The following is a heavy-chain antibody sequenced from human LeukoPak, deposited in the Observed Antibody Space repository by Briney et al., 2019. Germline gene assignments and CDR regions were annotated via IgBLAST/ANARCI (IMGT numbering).Heavy chain of an antibody. V-gene: IGHV3-21*01. CDR1: GFTFSSYS. CDR3: ARAFQYSGSYNSVY. J-gene: IGHJ4*02. CDR2: ISSSSSYI. Sequence: GGSLRLSCAASGFTFSSYSMNWVRQAPGKGLEWVSSISSSSSYIYYADSVKGRFTISRANAKNSLYLQMNSLRAEDTAVYYCARAFQYSGSYNSVYWGQGTLVTVSS. D-gene: IGHD1-26*01.